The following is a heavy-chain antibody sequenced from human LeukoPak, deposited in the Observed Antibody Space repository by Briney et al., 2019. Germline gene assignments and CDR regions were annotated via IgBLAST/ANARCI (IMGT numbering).Heavy chain of an antibody. CDR1: X. J-gene: IGHJ3*02. V-gene: IGHV4-4*07. CDR2: IYTSGTT. CDR3: ARTGKAFGI. D-gene: IGHD1-14*01. Sequence: XXXGIRQPGGKGVEWIARIYTSGTTNFNPSLKSRVTMSVDTSKNQFSLKLSSVTAADTAVYYCARTGKAFGIWGQGTMVTVSS.